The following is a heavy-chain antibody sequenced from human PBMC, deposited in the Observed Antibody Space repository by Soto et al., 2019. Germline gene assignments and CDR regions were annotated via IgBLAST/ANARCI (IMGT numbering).Heavy chain of an antibody. D-gene: IGHD3-22*01. Sequence: GGSLRLSCAASGFTFSSYAMSWVRQAPGKGLEWVSAISGSGGSTYYADSVKGRFTISRDNSKNTLYLQMNSLRAEDTAVYYCAKDSVFYYYDSSGYFPTPPSYFAYWGQGTLVPVSS. CDR1: GFTFSSYA. J-gene: IGHJ4*02. V-gene: IGHV3-23*01. CDR2: ISGSGGST. CDR3: AKDSVFYYYDSSGYFPTPPSYFAY.